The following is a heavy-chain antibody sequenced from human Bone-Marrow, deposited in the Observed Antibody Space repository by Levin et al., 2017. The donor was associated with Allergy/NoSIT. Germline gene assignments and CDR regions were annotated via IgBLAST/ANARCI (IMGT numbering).Heavy chain of an antibody. CDR3: ARAATNDGSGWYWFDP. Sequence: GGSLRLSCEVSGFTFSSYSMNWVRQAPGKGLEWIAYINNGRDTTHYADSVRGRFTISTDNGKKSLYLQMNSLRAEDTAVYYCARAATNDGSGWYWFDPWGQGTLVTVSS. CDR2: INNGRDTT. D-gene: IGHD6-19*01. V-gene: IGHV3-48*01. CDR1: GFTFSSYS. J-gene: IGHJ5*02.